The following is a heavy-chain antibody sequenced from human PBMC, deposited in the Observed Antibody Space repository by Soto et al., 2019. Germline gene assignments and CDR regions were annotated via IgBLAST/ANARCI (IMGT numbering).Heavy chain of an antibody. Sequence: QVTLRESGSTLVKPTQTLTLTCSFSGFSLSTSGVGVGWIRQPPGKALEWLALIYWNDDKQYTPSLRRRLTIRKDTSKNQVVLTMTNMDPMDTGTYYCAHRSWDYHGSGNYHWFDLWGQGTLVTVSS. CDR1: GFSLSTSGVG. CDR2: IYWNDDK. J-gene: IGHJ5*02. V-gene: IGHV2-5*01. D-gene: IGHD3-10*01. CDR3: AHRSWDYHGSGNYHWFDL.